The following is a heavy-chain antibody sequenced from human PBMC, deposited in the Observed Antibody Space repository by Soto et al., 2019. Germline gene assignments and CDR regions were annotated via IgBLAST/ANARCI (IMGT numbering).Heavy chain of an antibody. V-gene: IGHV4-59*01. Sequence: QVQLQESGPGLVKPSETLSLTCTVSGGSISSYYWSWIRQPPGKGLEWIGYIYYSGGTNYNPSLKSRVTISVDTSKDQFSLKLSSVTAADTAVYYCARGKGSSWYNYWGQGTLVTVSS. J-gene: IGHJ4*02. CDR1: GGSISSYY. CDR2: IYYSGGT. D-gene: IGHD6-13*01. CDR3: ARGKGSSWYNY.